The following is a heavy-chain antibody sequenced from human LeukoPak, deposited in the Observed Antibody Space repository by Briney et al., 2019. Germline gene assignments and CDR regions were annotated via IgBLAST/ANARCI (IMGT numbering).Heavy chain of an antibody. J-gene: IGHJ6*02. V-gene: IGHV3-30-3*01. Sequence: GGSLRLSCAASGFTFSSYAMHWVRQAPGKGLEWVALISYDGSNKYYADSVKGRFTISRDNSKNTLYLQMNSLRAEDTAVYYCARAARNYYYGMDVWGQGTTVTVSS. CDR1: GFTFSSYA. CDR3: ARAARNYYYGMDV. CDR2: ISYDGSNK.